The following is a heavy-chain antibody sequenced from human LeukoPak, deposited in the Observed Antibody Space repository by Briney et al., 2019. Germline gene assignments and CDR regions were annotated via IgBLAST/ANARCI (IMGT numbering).Heavy chain of an antibody. J-gene: IGHJ5*02. CDR2: ISYDGSNK. CDR3: ARSPEYCSGSSCS. V-gene: IGHV3-30*04. D-gene: IGHD2-15*01. Sequence: PGGSLRLSCAASGFTFSSYAMHWVRQAPGKGLEWVAVISYDGSNKYYADSVKGRFTISRDNSKNTLDLQMNSLRAEDTAVYYCARSPEYCSGSSCSWGQGTLVTVSS. CDR1: GFTFSSYA.